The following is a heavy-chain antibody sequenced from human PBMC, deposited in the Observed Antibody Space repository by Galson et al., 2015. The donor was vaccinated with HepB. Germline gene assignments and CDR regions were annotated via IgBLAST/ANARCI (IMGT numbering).Heavy chain of an antibody. CDR3: ARGRSHPSVAGRQFYYAMDV. J-gene: IGHJ6*02. D-gene: IGHD6-19*01. Sequence: SVKVSCKASGGTFGTYTISWVRQAPGQGLEWMGGIVPIFGTPNFAQKFQGRVTITADKSTSTAFMELSSLRSEDTAVYYCARGRSHPSVAGRQFYYAMDVWGQGTTVTVSS. CDR1: GGTFGTYT. CDR2: IVPIFGTP. V-gene: IGHV1-69*06.